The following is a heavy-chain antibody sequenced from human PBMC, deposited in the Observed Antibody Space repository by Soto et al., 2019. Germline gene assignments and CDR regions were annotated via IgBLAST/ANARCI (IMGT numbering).Heavy chain of an antibody. Sequence: PEGSLRLSCAASGFTLSSYWMSWVRQAPGKGLEWVANIKQDGSEKYYVDSVKGRFTISRDNAKNSLYLQMNSLRAEDTAVYYCARAFTVTTSIRYPPSGMAVRCPG. CDR3: ARAFTVTTSIRYPPSGMAV. J-gene: IGHJ6*02. D-gene: IGHD4-4*01. CDR2: IKQDGSEK. V-gene: IGHV3-7*01. CDR1: GFTLSSYW.